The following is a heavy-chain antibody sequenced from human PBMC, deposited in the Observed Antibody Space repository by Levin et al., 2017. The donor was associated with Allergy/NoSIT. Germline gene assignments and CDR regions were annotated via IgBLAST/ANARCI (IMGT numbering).Heavy chain of an antibody. Sequence: SETLSLTCTVSGGSISSYYWSWIRQPPGKGLEWIGYIYYSGSTNYNPSLKSRVTISVDTSKNQFSLKLSSVTAADTAVYYCARGRPEVGALPSPSPYGMDVWGQGTTVTVSS. J-gene: IGHJ6*02. V-gene: IGHV4-59*01. CDR3: ARGRPEVGALPSPSPYGMDV. CDR1: GGSISSYY. CDR2: IYYSGST. D-gene: IGHD1-26*01.